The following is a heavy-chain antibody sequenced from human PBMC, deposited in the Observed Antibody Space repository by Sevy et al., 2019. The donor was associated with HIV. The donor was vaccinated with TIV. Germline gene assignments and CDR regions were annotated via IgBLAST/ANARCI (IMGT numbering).Heavy chain of an antibody. D-gene: IGHD6-6*01. J-gene: IGHJ6*02. CDR3: ARGESSSPMDV. V-gene: IGHV3-74*01. Sequence: GGSLRLSCAASGFTFSSYWMHWVRQAPGKGLVWVSRINSDGSSTSYADYVKGRFTISRDNAKNTLYLQMNSLRAEDTAVYYSARGESSSPMDVWGQGTTVTVSS. CDR2: INSDGSST. CDR1: GFTFSSYW.